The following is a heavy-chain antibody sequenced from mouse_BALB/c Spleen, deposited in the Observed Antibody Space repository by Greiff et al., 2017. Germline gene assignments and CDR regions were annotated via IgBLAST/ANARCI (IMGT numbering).Heavy chain of an antibody. J-gene: IGHJ1*01. V-gene: IGHV5-6-5*01. CDR1: GFTFSSYA. Sequence: DVKLVESGGGLVKPGGSLKLSCAASGFTFSSYAMSWVRQTPEKRLEWVASISSGGSTYYPDSVKGRFTISRDNARNILYLQMSSLRSEDTAMYYCARGGDGYHWYFDVWGAGTTVTVSS. CDR3: ARGGDGYHWYFDV. CDR2: ISSGGST. D-gene: IGHD2-3*01.